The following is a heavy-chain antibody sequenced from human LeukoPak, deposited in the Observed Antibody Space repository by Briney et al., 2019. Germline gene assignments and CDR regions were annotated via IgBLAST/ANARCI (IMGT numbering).Heavy chain of an antibody. D-gene: IGHD3-10*01. J-gene: IGHJ4*02. CDR2: IKQDGSEK. V-gene: IGHV3-7*01. Sequence: PGGSLRLSCAASGFTFSGYWISWVRQAPGKGLEWVANIKQDGSEKNYVGSVKGRFTISRDNAKNSLYLEMNSLRAEDTAVYYRARDEPMGSCWGQGTLDTVSS. CDR1: GFTFSGYW. CDR3: ARDEPMGSC.